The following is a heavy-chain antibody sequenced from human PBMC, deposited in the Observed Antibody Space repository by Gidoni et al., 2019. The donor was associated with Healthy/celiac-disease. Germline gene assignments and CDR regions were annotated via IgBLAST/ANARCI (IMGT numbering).Heavy chain of an antibody. V-gene: IGHV3-23*01. J-gene: IGHJ6*02. CDR3: AKRYCTNGVCSDYYYYGMDV. Sequence: EVQLLESGGGLVQPGGSLRLSCAASGFTFSSYAMSWVRQAPGKGLEWVSAISGSGGSTYYADSVKGRFTISRDNSKNTLYLQMNSLRAEDTAVYYCAKRYCTNGVCSDYYYYGMDVWGQGTTVTVSS. CDR1: GFTFSSYA. D-gene: IGHD2-8*01. CDR2: ISGSGGST.